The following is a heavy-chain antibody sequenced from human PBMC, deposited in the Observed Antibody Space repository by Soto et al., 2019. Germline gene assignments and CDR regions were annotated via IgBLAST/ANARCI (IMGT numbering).Heavy chain of an antibody. D-gene: IGHD6-19*01. J-gene: IGHJ1*01. CDR3: AKPSYSSGWYGSAEYFQH. CDR1: GFTFSSYA. V-gene: IGHV3-23*01. CDR2: ISGSGGST. Sequence: GGSLRLSCAASGFTFSSYAMSWVRQAPGKGLEWVSAISGSGGSTYYADSVKGRFTISRDNSKNTLYLQMDSLRAEDTAVYYCAKPSYSSGWYGSAEYFQHWGQGTLVTVSS.